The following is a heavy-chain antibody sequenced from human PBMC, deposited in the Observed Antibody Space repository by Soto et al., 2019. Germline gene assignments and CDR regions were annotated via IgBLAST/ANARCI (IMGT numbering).Heavy chain of an antibody. V-gene: IGHV2-5*02. CDR1: GFSLTTSGVG. J-gene: IGHJ4*02. CDR2: IYWDDDK. Sequence: QITLNESGPTLVKPTQTLTLTCTFSGFSLTTSGVGVGWIRQSPGKAPEWLPLIYWDDDKRYSPSLKSRLTITKDTSKNQVVLTMANLDPADTATYYCAHRVLRTVFGLVTTTAIYFDFWGQGTPVAVSS. CDR3: AHRVLRTVFGLVTTTAIYFDF. D-gene: IGHD3-3*01.